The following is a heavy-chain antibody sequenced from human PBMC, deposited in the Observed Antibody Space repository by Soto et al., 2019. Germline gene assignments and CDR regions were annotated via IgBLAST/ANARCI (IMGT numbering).Heavy chain of an antibody. CDR3: ARGRPSYYYDSSGPADP. J-gene: IGHJ5*02. V-gene: IGHV1-8*01. Sequence: ASVKVSCKASGYTFTSYDINWVRQATGQGLEWMGWMNPNSGNTGYAQKFQGRVTMTRNTSISTAYMELSSLRSEDTAVYYCARGRPSYYYDSSGPADPWGQGALVTVSS. D-gene: IGHD3-22*01. CDR1: GYTFTSYD. CDR2: MNPNSGNT.